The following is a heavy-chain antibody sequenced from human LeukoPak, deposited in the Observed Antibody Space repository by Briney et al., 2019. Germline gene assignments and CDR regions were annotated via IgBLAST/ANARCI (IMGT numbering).Heavy chain of an antibody. CDR1: GFTFSDYY. V-gene: IGHV3-11*01. CDR3: ASKGRQYYYDSSGYYPFDY. J-gene: IGHJ4*02. D-gene: IGHD3-22*01. CDR2: ISTSGSTI. Sequence: SGGSLRLSCAASGFTFSDYYMSWIRQAPGKGLEWVSYISTSGSTIYYADSVKGRFTISRDNAKNSLYLQMNSLRAEDTAVYYCASKGRQYYYDSSGYYPFDYWGQGTLVTVSS.